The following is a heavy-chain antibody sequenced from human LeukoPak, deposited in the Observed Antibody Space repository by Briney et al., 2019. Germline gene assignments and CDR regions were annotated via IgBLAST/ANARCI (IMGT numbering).Heavy chain of an antibody. J-gene: IGHJ4*02. CDR3: ARDRTVTKFDH. V-gene: IGHV4-61*02. Sequence: PSETLSLTCTVSGGSISSGSYYWSWIRQPAGKGLEWIGRIYTSGSTNYNPSLKSRVTISVDTSKNQFSLKLSSVTAADTAVYYCARDRTVTKFDHWGQGTLVTVSS. CDR1: GGSISSGSYY. D-gene: IGHD4-17*01. CDR2: IYTSGST.